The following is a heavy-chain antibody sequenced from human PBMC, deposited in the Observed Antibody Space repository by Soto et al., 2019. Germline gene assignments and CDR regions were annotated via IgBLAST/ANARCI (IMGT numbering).Heavy chain of an antibody. CDR1: GASISGFY. V-gene: IGHV4-4*07. CDR3: VRDGTKTLRDWFDP. Sequence: AETLSLTCAVSGASISGFYWSWIRKSAGKGPEWIGRIYATGTTDYNPSLKSRVMMSVDTSKKQFSLKLRSVTAADTAVYYCVRDGTKTLRDWFDPWGQGISVTVSS. D-gene: IGHD1-1*01. J-gene: IGHJ5*02. CDR2: IYATGTT.